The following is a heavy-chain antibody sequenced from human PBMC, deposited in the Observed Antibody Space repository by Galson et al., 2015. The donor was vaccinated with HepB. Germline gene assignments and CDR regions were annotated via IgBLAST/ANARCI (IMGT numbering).Heavy chain of an antibody. CDR2: ISGSGGST. J-gene: IGHJ4*02. D-gene: IGHD3-9*01. V-gene: IGHV3-23*01. CDR3: AKDSQFDWLSILGY. Sequence: SLRLSCAASGFTFSIYAMSWVRQAPGKGLEWVSSISGSGGSTYYADSVKGRFTISRDNTKHTLYLQMNSLRAEDTAVYYCAKDSQFDWLSILGYWGQGTLVSVSS. CDR1: GFTFSIYA.